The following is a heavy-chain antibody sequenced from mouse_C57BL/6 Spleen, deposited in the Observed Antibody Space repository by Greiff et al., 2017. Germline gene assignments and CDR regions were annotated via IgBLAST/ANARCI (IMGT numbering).Heavy chain of an antibody. CDR1: GYSITSGYY. V-gene: IGHV3-6*01. CDR2: ISYDGSN. CDR3: ARDDYCSNFFAY. D-gene: IGHD2-5*01. Sequence: EVQLQESGPGLVKPSQSLSLTCSVTGYSITSGYYWNWIRQFPGNKLEWMGYISYDGSNNYNPSLKNRITITRDTSKNQFFLKLNSVTTEDTATYDCARDDYCSNFFAYWGQGTLVTVSA. J-gene: IGHJ3*01.